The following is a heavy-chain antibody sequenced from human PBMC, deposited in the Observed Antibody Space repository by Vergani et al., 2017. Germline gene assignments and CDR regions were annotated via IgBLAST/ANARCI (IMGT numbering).Heavy chain of an antibody. D-gene: IGHD5-18*01. V-gene: IGHV1-46*03. CDR1: GYTFSSYY. Sequence: QVQLVQSGAEVKKPGASVKASCKASGYTFSSYYMHWVRQAPGQGLEWMGIINPRGGSTNSAQKFQGRVTMTRDTSTSTVYMELSSLRSEDTAVYFCARAHSYGFDYWGQGTLVTVSS. CDR2: INPRGGST. J-gene: IGHJ4*02. CDR3: ARAHSYGFDY.